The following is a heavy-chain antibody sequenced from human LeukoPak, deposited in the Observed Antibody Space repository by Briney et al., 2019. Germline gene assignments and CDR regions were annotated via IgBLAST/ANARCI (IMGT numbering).Heavy chain of an antibody. Sequence: SETLSLTCTVSGGSISSSSYYWGWIRQPPGKGLEWIGSIYYSGSTYYNPSIKSRLTISVDTSKNQFSLNLSSVTGADTAVYYCARLGREMGVVITTGFDYWGQGTLVTVSS. CDR2: IYYSGST. CDR1: GGSISSSSYY. CDR3: ARLGREMGVVITTGFDY. V-gene: IGHV4-39*01. D-gene: IGHD3-22*01. J-gene: IGHJ4*02.